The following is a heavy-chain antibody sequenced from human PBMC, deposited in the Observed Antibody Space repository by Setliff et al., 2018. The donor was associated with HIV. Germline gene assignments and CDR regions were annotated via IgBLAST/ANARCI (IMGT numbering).Heavy chain of an antibody. J-gene: IGHJ4*02. Sequence: PSETLSLTCSVSGGSISNFYWSWIRQPPGKGLEWDGHIYSTGDTIYNPPPKSRINVSLDTSKEQCSLELSSATAADTAVYYCATLDHSGVNFPAYWGQGSLVTVSS. V-gene: IGHV4-4*09. D-gene: IGHD6-25*01. CDR1: GGSISNFY. CDR2: IYSTGDT. CDR3: ATLDHSGVNFPAY.